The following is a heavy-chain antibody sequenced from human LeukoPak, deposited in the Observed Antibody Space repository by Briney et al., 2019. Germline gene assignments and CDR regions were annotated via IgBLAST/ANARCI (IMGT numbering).Heavy chain of an antibody. D-gene: IGHD1-1*01. V-gene: IGHV3-21*01. Sequence: GGSLRLSCAASGFTFSSYMMNWVRQAPGKGLEWVSSINSGSTYTYYTESVKGRFTVSRDNAKNSLFLQMNSLRAEDTAIYYCARSLTTLTYEGYWGQGTLVTVST. CDR1: GFTFSSYM. J-gene: IGHJ4*02. CDR2: INSGSTYT. CDR3: ARSLTTLTYEGY.